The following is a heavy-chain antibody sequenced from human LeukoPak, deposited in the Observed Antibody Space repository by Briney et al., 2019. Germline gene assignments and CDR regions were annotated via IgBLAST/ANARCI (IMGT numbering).Heavy chain of an antibody. CDR2: INHRGST. CDR1: GGSFSGYY. V-gene: IGHV4-34*01. CDR3: ASGGWYRGY. Sequence: SETLSLTCAVYGGSFSGYYWTWIRQTPGKGLEWIGEINHRGSTNYNPSLESRVTISVDTSKNHFSLDLTSVTAADTAVYYCASGGWYRGYWGQGTLVTVSS. D-gene: IGHD2-15*01. J-gene: IGHJ4*02.